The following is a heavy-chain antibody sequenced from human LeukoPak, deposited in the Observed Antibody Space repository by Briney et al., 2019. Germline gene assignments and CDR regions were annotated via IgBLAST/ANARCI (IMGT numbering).Heavy chain of an antibody. V-gene: IGHV3-13*04. CDR3: ERAIISVAYAFDI. D-gene: IGHD6-19*01. Sequence: GGSLRLSCAASGFIFSDFDMHSVSQVTGKDLEWVSAIGTTGDTNYPGYVKGRFTISRENAKTSLYLQMNSMRAEDTAVYYCERAIISVAYAFDIWGQGTMVTVSS. CDR2: IGTTGDT. J-gene: IGHJ3*02. CDR1: GFIFSDFD.